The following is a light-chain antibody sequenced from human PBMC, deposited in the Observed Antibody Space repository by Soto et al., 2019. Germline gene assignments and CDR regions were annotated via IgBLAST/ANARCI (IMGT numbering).Light chain of an antibody. Sequence: EIVLTQSPGTLFLYPAERATLSCRASQSVSSCYLAWYQQKPGQAHSLLIDGASSRATGIPDRFSGSGSGTDFTLTISRLEAEDCAVYYCQQYGSSWTCGQGTKV. J-gene: IGKJ1*01. V-gene: IGKV3-20*01. CDR2: GAS. CDR3: QQYGSSWT. CDR1: QSVSSCY.